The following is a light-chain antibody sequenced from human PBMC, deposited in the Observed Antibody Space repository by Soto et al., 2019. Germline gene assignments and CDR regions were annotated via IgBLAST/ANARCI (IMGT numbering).Light chain of an antibody. CDR2: EVS. CDR3: SSYTSSSTLVV. J-gene: IGLJ2*01. V-gene: IGLV2-14*01. Sequence: QSALTQPASVSGSPGQSITISCTGTSSDVGGYNYVSWYQQHPGKAPKLMIYEVSNRPSGVSNRFSGSKSGNTASLTISGLQAEDEADYYCSSYTSSSTLVVFGRGTKLTVL. CDR1: SSDVGGYNY.